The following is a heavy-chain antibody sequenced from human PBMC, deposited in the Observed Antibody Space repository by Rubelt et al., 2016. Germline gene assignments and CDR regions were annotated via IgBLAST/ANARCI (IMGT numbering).Heavy chain of an antibody. J-gene: IGHJ4*02. D-gene: IGHD2-15*01. V-gene: IGHV1-24*01. CDR1: GYTLTELS. CDR2: FDPEDGET. CDR3: ATASPYCSGGSCY. Sequence: QVQLVQSGAEVKKPGASVKVSCKVSGYTLTELSMHWVRQAPGKGLEWMGGFDPEDGETIYAQKFQGRVTMAEETSTDTAYMELSSLRSEDTAVYYCATASPYCSGGSCYWGQGTLVTVSS.